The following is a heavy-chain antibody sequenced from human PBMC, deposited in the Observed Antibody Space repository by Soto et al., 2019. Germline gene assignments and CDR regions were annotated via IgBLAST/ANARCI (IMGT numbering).Heavy chain of an antibody. CDR3: ASHVVGATTSQTTWFDP. V-gene: IGHV5-10-1*01. J-gene: IGHJ5*02. D-gene: IGHD1-26*01. CDR2: IDPSDSYT. Sequence: PGESLKISCKGSGYSFTSYWISWVRQMPGKGLEWMGRIDPSDSYTNYSPSFQGHVTISADKSISTAYLQWSSLKASDTAMYYCASHVVGATTSQTTWFDPWGQGTLVTVSS. CDR1: GYSFTSYW.